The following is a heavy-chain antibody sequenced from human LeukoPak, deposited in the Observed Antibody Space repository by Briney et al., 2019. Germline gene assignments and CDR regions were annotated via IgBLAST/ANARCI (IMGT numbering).Heavy chain of an antibody. J-gene: IGHJ4*02. V-gene: IGHV3-48*03. CDR2: IRSCGRTI. CDR1: GFTFSSYE. D-gene: IGHD3-22*01. Sequence: RAGGSLRLSCAVSGFTFSSYEMKWVRQAPGKGLEWVSYIRSCGRTIYHADSVKGRFTISRDNAKNSLYLQMNSLRAEDTAVYYCARAGYYYDSSGYWPSGDYWGQGTLVTVSS. CDR3: ARAGYYYDSSGYWPSGDY.